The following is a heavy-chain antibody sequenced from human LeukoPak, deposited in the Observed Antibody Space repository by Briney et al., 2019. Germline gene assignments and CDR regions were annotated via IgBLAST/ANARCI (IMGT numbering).Heavy chain of an antibody. CDR2: FDPEDGET. V-gene: IGHV1-24*01. J-gene: IGHJ6*02. Sequence: ASVKVSCKVSGYTLTELSMHWVRQAPGKGLEWMGGFDPEDGETIYAQKFQGRVTMTEDTSTDTAYMELSSLRSEDTAVYYCATDGSYSSSASVYYYYGMDVWGQGTTVTVSS. D-gene: IGHD6-6*01. CDR1: GYTLTELS. CDR3: ATDGSYSSSASVYYYYGMDV.